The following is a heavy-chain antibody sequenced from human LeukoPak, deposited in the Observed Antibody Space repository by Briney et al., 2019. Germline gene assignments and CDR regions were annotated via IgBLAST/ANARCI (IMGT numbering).Heavy chain of an antibody. CDR1: GFTFSSYW. D-gene: IGHD3-3*01. J-gene: IGHJ3*02. V-gene: IGHV3-7*01. CDR2: IKQDGSEK. Sequence: PGGSLRLSCAASGFTFSSYWMSWVRQAPGKGLEWVANIKQDGSEKYYVDSVKGRFTISRDNAKNSLYLQMNSLRAEDTAVYYCARGGVNTFWSGYYGDAFDIWGQGTMVTVSS. CDR3: ARGGVNTFWSGYYGDAFDI.